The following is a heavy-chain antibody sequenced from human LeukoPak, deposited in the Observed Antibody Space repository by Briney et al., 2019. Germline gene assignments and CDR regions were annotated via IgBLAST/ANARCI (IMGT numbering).Heavy chain of an antibody. V-gene: IGHV4-59*08. J-gene: IGHJ4*02. Sequence: TSETLPLTCSVSGGPISSYYWSWIRQPPAKGLELIGFIYYSGSTSYNSSLKSRVTISVDTSKSQFSLKLSSVIAADTAVYYCARRAYSSGFDYIDYWGQGTLVTVSS. CDR3: ARRAYSSGFDYIDY. CDR1: GGPISSYY. CDR2: IYYSGST. D-gene: IGHD6-19*01.